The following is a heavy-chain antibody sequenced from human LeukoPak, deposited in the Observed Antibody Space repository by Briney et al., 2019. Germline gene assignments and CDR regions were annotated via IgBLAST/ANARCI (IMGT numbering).Heavy chain of an antibody. CDR3: TREDIAMGFDY. CDR2: IYYSGST. J-gene: IGHJ4*02. CDR1: GGSISSYY. Sequence: PSETLSLTCTVSGGSISSYYWSWIRQPPGKGLEWIGYIYYSGSTNYNPSLKSRVTISVDTSKNQFSLKLSSVTAADTAVYYCTREDIAMGFDYWGQGTLVTVSS. D-gene: IGHD5-18*01. V-gene: IGHV4-59*01.